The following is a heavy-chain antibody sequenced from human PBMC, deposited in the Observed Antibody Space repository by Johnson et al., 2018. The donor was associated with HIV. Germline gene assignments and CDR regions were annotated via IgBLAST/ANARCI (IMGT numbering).Heavy chain of an antibody. D-gene: IGHD6-13*01. CDR2: ISGSGGST. CDR3: VRELGIAVDGVELDVFDI. J-gene: IGHJ3*02. Sequence: VQLVESGGGLVKPGGSLRLSCAASGFTFSNAWMSWVRQAPGKGLEWVSAISGSGGSTYYADSVKGRFTISRDNSKNTLYLQMNSLRAEDTALYYCVRELGIAVDGVELDVFDIWGQGTMVTVSS. CDR1: GFTFSNAW. V-gene: IGHV3-23*04.